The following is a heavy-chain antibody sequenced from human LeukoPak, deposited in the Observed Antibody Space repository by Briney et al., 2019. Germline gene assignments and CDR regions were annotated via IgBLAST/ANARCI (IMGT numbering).Heavy chain of an antibody. Sequence: GGSLRLSCAASGFTFSSYAMHWVRQAPGKGLEWVAVISYDGSNKYYADSVKGRFTISRDNSKNTLYLQMNSLRAEDTAVYYCARVRYSGSYYGMDVWGQGTTVTVSS. V-gene: IGHV3-30-3*01. J-gene: IGHJ6*02. CDR1: GFTFSSYA. CDR3: ARVRYSGSYYGMDV. D-gene: IGHD1-26*01. CDR2: ISYDGSNK.